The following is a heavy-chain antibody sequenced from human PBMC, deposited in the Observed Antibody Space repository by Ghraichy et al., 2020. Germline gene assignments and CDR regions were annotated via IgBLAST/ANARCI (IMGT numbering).Heavy chain of an antibody. Sequence: GGSLRLSCAASGFPFSSYSMNWVRQAPGKGLEWLSYITGSSSTIDYADSVKGRFTISRDNAKNSLYLQMNSLRDEDTAVYYCARDLYWAFDYWGQGTLVTVSS. D-gene: IGHD2-8*02. CDR3: ARDLYWAFDY. V-gene: IGHV3-48*02. CDR2: ITGSSSTI. CDR1: GFPFSSYS. J-gene: IGHJ4*02.